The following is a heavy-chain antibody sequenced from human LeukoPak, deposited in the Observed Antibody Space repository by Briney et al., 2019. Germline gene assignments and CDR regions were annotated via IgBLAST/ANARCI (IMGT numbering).Heavy chain of an antibody. CDR2: IYHSGST. CDR3: ARVLKKIFGVVISSSYFDY. J-gene: IGHJ4*02. V-gene: IGHV4-39*07. D-gene: IGHD3-3*01. CDR1: GGSISSSSYY. Sequence: PSETLSLTCTVSGGSISSSSYYWGWIRQSPGKGLEWIGSIYHSGSTYYNPSLKSRVTISVDTSKNQFSLKLSSVTAADTAVYYCARVLKKIFGVVISSSYFDYWGQGTLVTVSS.